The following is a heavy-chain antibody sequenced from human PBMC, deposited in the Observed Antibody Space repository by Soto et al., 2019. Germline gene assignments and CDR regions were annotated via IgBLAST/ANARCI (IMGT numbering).Heavy chain of an antibody. J-gene: IGHJ5*02. Sequence: PGESLKSSCAASGVIFNSYDMHWVRQAPGKGPEWVAIISYDGSNTYYSDSVRGRFTISRDNSKDTLYLQMHSLRSEDTAIYYCARISRYCSGGDCHAWGQGTQVTVSS. D-gene: IGHD2-15*01. CDR3: ARISRYCSGGDCHA. CDR2: ISYDGSNT. CDR1: GVIFNSYD. V-gene: IGHV3-30*03.